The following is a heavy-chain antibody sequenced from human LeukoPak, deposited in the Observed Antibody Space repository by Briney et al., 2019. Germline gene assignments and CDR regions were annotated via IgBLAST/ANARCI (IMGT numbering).Heavy chain of an antibody. V-gene: IGHV1-69*04. D-gene: IGHD2-21*01. CDR3: ARAFEVVASDAFDI. CDR2: IIPILGIA. J-gene: IGHJ3*02. CDR1: GGTFSSYA. Sequence: SVKVSCKASGGTFSSYAISWVRQAPGQGLEWMGRIIPILGIANYAQKFQGRVTITADKSTSTAYMELSSLRSEDTAVYYCARAFEVVASDAFDIWGQGTMVTVSS.